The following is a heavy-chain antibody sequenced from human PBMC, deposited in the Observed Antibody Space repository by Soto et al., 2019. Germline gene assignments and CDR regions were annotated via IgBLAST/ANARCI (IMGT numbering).Heavy chain of an antibody. CDR1: GFTFSGHG. Sequence: ESGGGVVEPGRSLRLSCVGSGFTFSGHGIHWVRQPPGKGLEWVAFIWFDGSNKEYSDAAKGRFTISRDNSKNTVYLQMDSLRAEDTAVYKCVRDGQQVVPWGLDAWGQGTMVTVSS. CDR2: IWFDGSNK. J-gene: IGHJ6*02. V-gene: IGHV3-33*01. CDR3: VRDGQQVVPWGLDA. D-gene: IGHD6-13*01.